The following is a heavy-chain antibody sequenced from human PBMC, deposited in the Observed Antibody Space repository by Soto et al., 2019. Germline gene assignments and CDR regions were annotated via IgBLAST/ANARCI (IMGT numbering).Heavy chain of an antibody. CDR1: GGSISSSNW. J-gene: IGHJ6*02. CDR3: ARGRVTALYYYYGMDV. Sequence: SETLSLTCAVSGGSISSSNWWSWVRQPPGKGLEWIGEIYHSGSTNYNPSLKSRVTISVDKSKNQFSLKLSSVTAADTAVYYCARGRVTALYYYYGMDVWGQGTTVTVS. D-gene: IGHD2-21*02. V-gene: IGHV4-4*02. CDR2: IYHSGST.